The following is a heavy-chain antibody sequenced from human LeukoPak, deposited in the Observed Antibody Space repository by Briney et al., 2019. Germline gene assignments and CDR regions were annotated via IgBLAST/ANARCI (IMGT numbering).Heavy chain of an antibody. V-gene: IGHV4-59*01. Sequence: PSETLSLTCTVSGGSISSSYWSWVRQPPGKGLEWIGYIDNSGSTNYNPSLKSRVTISLDTPKSQFSLTLSSVTAADTAVYYCARAPLYSGGSGWSIYYFYAMDVWGQGTTVTVS. CDR1: GGSISSSY. D-gene: IGHD6-19*01. CDR3: ARAPLYSGGSGWSIYYFYAMDV. CDR2: IDNSGST. J-gene: IGHJ6*02.